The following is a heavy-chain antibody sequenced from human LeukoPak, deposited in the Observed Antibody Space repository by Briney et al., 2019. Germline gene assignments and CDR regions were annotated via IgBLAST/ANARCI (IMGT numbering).Heavy chain of an antibody. V-gene: IGHV3-74*01. Sequence: GGSLRLSCAASGFTFSTYWMHWVRQAPGKGLVWVSRINGDGSSTSYADSVKGRFTISRDNAKNTLYLQMYSLRAEDTAVYYCARDGHGNWNDGGWFDPWGQGTLVTVSS. CDR3: ARDGHGNWNDGGWFDP. CDR2: INGDGSST. CDR1: GFTFSTYW. J-gene: IGHJ5*02. D-gene: IGHD1-1*01.